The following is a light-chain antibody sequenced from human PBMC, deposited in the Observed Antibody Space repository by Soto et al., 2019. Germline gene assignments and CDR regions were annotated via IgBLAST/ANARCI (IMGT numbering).Light chain of an antibody. Sequence: QSVLTQSPSESATPGQRVTISCSGSGSNIGTHAVNWYQQVPGTAPTLLIFRNHQRPSGVPDRFSGSKSGTSASLAISGPQSEAEADYYCAAWDDSLRALVFGGGTKLTVL. CDR2: RNH. V-gene: IGLV1-44*01. J-gene: IGLJ2*01. CDR1: GSNIGTHA. CDR3: AAWDDSLRALV.